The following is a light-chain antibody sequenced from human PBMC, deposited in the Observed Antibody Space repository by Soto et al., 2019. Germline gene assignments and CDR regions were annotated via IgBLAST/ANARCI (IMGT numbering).Light chain of an antibody. CDR2: EVT. Sequence: QSVLTQPASVSGSPXXXXTISCTGTSSDVGGYNYVSWYQHHPGKAPKLIIYEVTNRPSGVSNRFSGSKSGNTASLTISGLQAEDEADYYCNSYTTTSSWVFGGGTKLTVL. CDR1: SSDVGGYNY. CDR3: NSYTTTSSWV. J-gene: IGLJ3*02. V-gene: IGLV2-14*01.